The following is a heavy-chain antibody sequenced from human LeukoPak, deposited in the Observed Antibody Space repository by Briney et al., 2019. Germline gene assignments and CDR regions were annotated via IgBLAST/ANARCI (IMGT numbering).Heavy chain of an antibody. D-gene: IGHD1-7*01. CDR3: ASGRNYPGVDY. V-gene: IGHV4-61*02. CDR2: IYTSGTT. J-gene: IGHJ4*02. CDR1: GGSISSGNYY. Sequence: PSQTLSLTCTVSGGSISSGNYYYSWIRQPAGKGLEWLGRIYTSGTTNYNPSLKSRVTISVDTSKNQFSLKLSSVTAADTAVYYCASGRNYPGVDYWGLGTLVTVSS.